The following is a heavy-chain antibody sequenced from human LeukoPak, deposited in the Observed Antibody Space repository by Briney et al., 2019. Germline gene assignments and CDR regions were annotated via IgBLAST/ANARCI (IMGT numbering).Heavy chain of an antibody. CDR2: ISGSGGST. CDR3: AKAPTSVVPAAANWFDP. CDR1: GFTFSSYS. J-gene: IGHJ5*02. D-gene: IGHD2-2*01. Sequence: PGGSLRLSCAASGFTFSSYSMNWVRQAPGKGLEWVSAISGSGGSTYYADSVKGRFTISRDNSKNTLYLQMNSLRAEDTAVYYCAKAPTSVVPAAANWFDPWGQGTLVTVSS. V-gene: IGHV3-23*01.